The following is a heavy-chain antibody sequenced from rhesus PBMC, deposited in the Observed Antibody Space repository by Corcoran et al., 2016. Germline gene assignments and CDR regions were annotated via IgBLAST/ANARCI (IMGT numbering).Heavy chain of an antibody. CDR1: GFTFSTYW. Sequence: EVRLVQSGGGLAKPGGSLRLSCAASGFTFSTYWMNWVRQTPGKGLEWMSAINSGGGSTYYADSVKGRFTISRDNSKNTLSLQMNSLRAEDTAVYYCTKIAAAPSFDYWGQGVLVTVSS. J-gene: IGHJ4*01. CDR2: INSGGGST. D-gene: IGHD6-43*01. CDR3: TKIAAAPSFDY. V-gene: IGHV3S42*01.